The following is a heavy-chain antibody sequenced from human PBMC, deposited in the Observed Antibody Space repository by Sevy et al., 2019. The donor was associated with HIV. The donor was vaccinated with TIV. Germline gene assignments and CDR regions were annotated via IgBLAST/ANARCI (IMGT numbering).Heavy chain of an antibody. CDR3: TSDRGITVYNYYGMDV. J-gene: IGHJ6*02. D-gene: IGHD1-20*01. V-gene: IGHV3-7*01. Sequence: GGSLRLSCAASGFAFSNYWMNWVRQAPGKGLEWVANIKQDGSEIYYVDSVRGRFSISRDNAKNSVFLQMNSLRLEDRVVYYYTSDRGITVYNYYGMDVWGQGTTVTVSS. CDR2: IKQDGSEI. CDR1: GFAFSNYW.